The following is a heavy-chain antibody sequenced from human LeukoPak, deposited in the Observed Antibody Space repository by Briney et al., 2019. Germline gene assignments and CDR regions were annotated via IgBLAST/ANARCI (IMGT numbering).Heavy chain of an antibody. CDR2: VNADGGNT. V-gene: IGHV3-23*01. D-gene: IGHD1-26*01. CDR3: TKRVKYGGTWDHFAD. J-gene: IGHJ4*02. CDR1: GFTFDNYR. Sequence: GGSLRLSCAASGFTFDNYRMSWVRQAPGKGLEWVSTVNADGGNTYYADSVKGRFAISRDNSKSTLILQMNSLRVEDTALYYCTKRVKYGGTWDHFADWGQGTLVTVSS.